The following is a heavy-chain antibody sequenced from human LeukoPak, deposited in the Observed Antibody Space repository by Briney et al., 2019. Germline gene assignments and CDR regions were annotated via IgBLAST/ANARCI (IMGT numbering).Heavy chain of an antibody. CDR3: ASNWGPYYYHYYMDV. V-gene: IGHV4-4*09. CDR1: GGSISSYY. CDR2: IYTSGST. Sequence: SETLSLTCTVSGGSISSYYWSWIRQPPGKGLEWIGYIYTSGSTNYNPSLKSRVTISVDTSKNQFSLKLSSVTAADTAVYYCASNWGPYYYHYYMDVWGKGTTVTVSS. D-gene: IGHD7-27*01. J-gene: IGHJ6*03.